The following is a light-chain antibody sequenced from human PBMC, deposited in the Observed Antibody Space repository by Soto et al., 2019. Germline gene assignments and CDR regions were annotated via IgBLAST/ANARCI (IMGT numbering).Light chain of an antibody. CDR1: RSNIGVNY. Sequence: QSVLTQPPSVSAAPGQKVTISCSGTRSNIGVNYVSWYQQHVPGTVPKLLSYENSQRPSGIPDRFSASKSGTTATLAITGLQTEDEADYYFATWDTRLSGAVFGSGTKLTVL. V-gene: IGLV1-51*01. J-gene: IGLJ1*01. CDR2: ENS. CDR3: ATWDTRLSGAV.